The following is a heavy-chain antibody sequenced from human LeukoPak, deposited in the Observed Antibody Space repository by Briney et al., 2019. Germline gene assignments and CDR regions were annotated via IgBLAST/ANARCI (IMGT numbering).Heavy chain of an antibody. Sequence: GGSLRLSCAASGFTFRSYAMSWVRQAPHKGLEWVSTISGIGGSTYYADSVKDRFTISRDNSKNTLYLQMNSLRAEDTAVYYCAQEEWSGGYLVYWGQGTLVTVSS. D-gene: IGHD3-3*01. CDR1: GFTFRSYA. CDR2: ISGIGGST. V-gene: IGHV3-23*01. CDR3: AQEEWSGGYLVY. J-gene: IGHJ4*02.